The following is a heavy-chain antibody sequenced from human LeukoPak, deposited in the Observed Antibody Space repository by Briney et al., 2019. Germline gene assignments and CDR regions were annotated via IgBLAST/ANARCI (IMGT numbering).Heavy chain of an antibody. V-gene: IGHV3-33*08. CDR3: ARGGDILTGYYNGNWFDP. CDR2: IWYDGSNK. D-gene: IGHD3-9*01. J-gene: IGHJ5*02. CDR1: GFTFSSYG. Sequence: GRSLRLSCAASGFTFSSYGMHWVRQAPGKGLEWVAVIWYDGSNKYYADSVKGRFTISRDNSKNTQYLQMNSLRAEDTAVYYCARGGDILTGYYNGNWFDPWGQGTLVTVSS.